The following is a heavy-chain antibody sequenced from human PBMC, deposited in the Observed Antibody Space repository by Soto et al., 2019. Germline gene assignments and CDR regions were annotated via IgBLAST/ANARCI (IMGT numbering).Heavy chain of an antibody. D-gene: IGHD6-19*01. V-gene: IGHV4-59*01. CDR3: ARETVAGAYFDY. J-gene: IGHJ4*02. Sequence: SETLSLTCTVSGGSISSYYWSWIRQPPGKGLEWIGYIYYSGSTNYNPSLKSRVTISVDTSKNQFSLKLSSVTAADTAVYYCARETVAGAYFDYWGQGTLVTVSS. CDR2: IYYSGST. CDR1: GGSISSYY.